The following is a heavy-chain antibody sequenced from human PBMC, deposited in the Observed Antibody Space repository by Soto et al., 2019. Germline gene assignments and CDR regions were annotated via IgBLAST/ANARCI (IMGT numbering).Heavy chain of an antibody. V-gene: IGHV3-74*01. D-gene: IGHD5-12*01. Sequence: EVQLLESGGGLIQPWGSLRLSCAASGFTFSTHWMHWVRQAPGKGLVWVSRINSDGSTTNYVDSVKGRFTISRDNAKNTVYLQMNSLRAEDTAVYYCARVPTGGYDWVWGQGTLVTVSS. CDR2: INSDGSTT. CDR1: GFTFSTHW. CDR3: ARVPTGGYDWV. J-gene: IGHJ4*02.